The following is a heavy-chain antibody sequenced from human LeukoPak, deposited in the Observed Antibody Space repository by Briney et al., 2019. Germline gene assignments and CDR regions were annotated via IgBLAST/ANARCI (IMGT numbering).Heavy chain of an antibody. J-gene: IGHJ4*02. Sequence: GGSLRLSCAASRFTFSSYAMHWVRQAPGKGLEWVAVISYDGSNKYYADSVKGRFTISRDNSKNTLYLQMNSLRAEDTAVYYCASQSDSGGYAGWYFDYWGQGTLVTVSS. CDR2: ISYDGSNK. CDR1: RFTFSSYA. V-gene: IGHV3-30*04. CDR3: ASQSDSGGYAGWYFDY. D-gene: IGHD1-26*01.